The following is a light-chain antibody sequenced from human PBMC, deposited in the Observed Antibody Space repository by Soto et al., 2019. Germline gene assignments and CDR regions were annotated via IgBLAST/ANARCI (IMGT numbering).Light chain of an antibody. CDR2: GAS. J-gene: IGKJ4*01. Sequence: EIVMTHSPATLSVSPGERATLSCRASQSITGSYLAWYQQTPGQAPRLLIYGASSRATGVPDRFSGSGSGTDFTLNISRPEPEDFAVYYCKQYYSITLTFGGGTKV. V-gene: IGKV3-20*01. CDR3: KQYYSITLT. CDR1: QSITGSY.